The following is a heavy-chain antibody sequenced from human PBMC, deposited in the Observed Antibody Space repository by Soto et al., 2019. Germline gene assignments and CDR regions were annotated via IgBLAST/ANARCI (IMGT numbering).Heavy chain of an antibody. J-gene: IGHJ4*02. CDR2: ISGSGGST. CDR1: GVTFSSSA. V-gene: IGHV3-23*01. D-gene: IGHD5-12*01. CDR3: AKDIVATTTHYFDY. Sequence: GGALRLSCAASGVTFSSSAMTWVRQAPGKGLEWVSAISGSGGSTYYADSVKGRFTISRDNSKNTLYLQMNSLRAEDTAVYYCAKDIVATTTHYFDYWGQGTLVTVSS.